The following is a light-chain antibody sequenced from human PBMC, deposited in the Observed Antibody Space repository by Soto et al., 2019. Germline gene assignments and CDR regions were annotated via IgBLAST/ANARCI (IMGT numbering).Light chain of an antibody. CDR3: QQYSRSRT. Sequence: DIQIPPSPSTLSASVGDRVTITCRASQSISSWLAWYQQKPGKAPKLLIYDASSLESGVPSRFSGSGSATDFTLTISRLEPEDFAVYYCQQYSRSRTFGQGTKVDIK. J-gene: IGKJ1*01. CDR1: QSISSW. V-gene: IGKV1-5*01. CDR2: DAS.